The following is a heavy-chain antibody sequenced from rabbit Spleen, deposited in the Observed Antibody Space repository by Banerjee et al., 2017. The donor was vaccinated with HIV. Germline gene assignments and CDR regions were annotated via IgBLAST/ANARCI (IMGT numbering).Heavy chain of an antibody. CDR1: GFSFSSYYY. V-gene: IGHV1S40*01. CDR3: ARSGYVGWGGDGDLTGNKL. D-gene: IGHD4-1*01. Sequence: QSLEESGGDLVKPGASLTLTCTASGFSFSSYYYMCWVRQAPGKGLELIACIYTSSGSTWYASWARGRFTISKTSSTTVTLQMTSLTAADTATYFCARSGYVGWGGDGDLTGNKLWGPGTLVTVS. J-gene: IGHJ4*01. CDR2: IYTSSGST.